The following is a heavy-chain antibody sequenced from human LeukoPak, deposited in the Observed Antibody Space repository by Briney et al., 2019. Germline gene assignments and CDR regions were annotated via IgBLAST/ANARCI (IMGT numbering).Heavy chain of an antibody. J-gene: IGHJ4*02. CDR1: GFTFSSHA. D-gene: IGHD3-10*01. CDR2: ISYDGSNK. CDR3: ARVYLRFGELFTLDY. Sequence: GGSLRLSCAASGFTFSSHAMHWVRQAPGKGLEWVAVISYDGSNKYYADSVKGRFTISRDNSKNTLYLQMNSLRAEDTAVYYCARVYLRFGELFTLDYWGQGTLVTVSS. V-gene: IGHV3-30*04.